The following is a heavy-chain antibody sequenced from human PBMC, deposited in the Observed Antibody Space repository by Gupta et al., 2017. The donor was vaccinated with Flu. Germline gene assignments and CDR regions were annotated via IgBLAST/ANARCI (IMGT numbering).Heavy chain of an antibody. J-gene: IGHJ4*02. D-gene: IGHD2-21*02. CDR3: AKGWGVVTATYFDY. CDR1: GFTFSSYA. CDR2: ISGSGGST. Sequence: EVQLLESGGGLVQPGGSLRLSCAASGFTFSSYAMSWVRQAPGKGLEWVSAISGSGGSTYYADSVKGRFTISRDNPKNTLYLQMNSLRAEETAVYYCAKGWGVVTATYFDYWGQGTLVTVSS. V-gene: IGHV3-23*01.